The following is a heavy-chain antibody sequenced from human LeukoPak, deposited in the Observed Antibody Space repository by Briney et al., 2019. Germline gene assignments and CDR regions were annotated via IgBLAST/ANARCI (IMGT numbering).Heavy chain of an antibody. CDR3: ARDWLIRRLTQGYWFDP. Sequence: PGRSLRLSCAASGFTFSSYAMHWVRQAPGKGLEWVAVISHDGSNKYYADSVKGRFTISRDNSKNTVYPQMNSLRAEDTAVYYCARDWLIRRLTQGYWFDPWGQGTLVTVSS. J-gene: IGHJ5*02. CDR2: ISHDGSNK. CDR1: GFTFSSYA. D-gene: IGHD3-22*01. V-gene: IGHV3-30*04.